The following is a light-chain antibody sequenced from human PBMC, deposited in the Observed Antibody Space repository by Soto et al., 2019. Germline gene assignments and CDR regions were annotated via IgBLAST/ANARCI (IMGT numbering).Light chain of an antibody. V-gene: IGLV2-11*01. CDR2: GVS. J-gene: IGLJ3*02. CDR3: CSYVDTDTWV. CDR1: TSDVGGYNY. Sequence: QSALTQPRSGSGSPGQAVTISCTGTTSDVGGYNYVSWYQQYPGKAPKLMISGVSERPSGVPDRFSGSKSGNTASLTISGLQAEDEADYYCCSYVDTDTWVFGGGTKVTVL.